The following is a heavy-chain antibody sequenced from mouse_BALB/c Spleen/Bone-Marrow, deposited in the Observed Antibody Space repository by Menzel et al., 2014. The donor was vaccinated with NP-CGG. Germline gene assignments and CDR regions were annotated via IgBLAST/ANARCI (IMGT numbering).Heavy chain of an antibody. Sequence: QVQLKESGSELVRPGASVKLSCKASGYTFTSYWMHWVKQRHGQGLEWIGGINPSNGGTNFNEKFKSKATLTVDKSSSTAYMQLSSLTSEDSAVYYCTREAYYDYDYFDYWGQGTTLTVSS. CDR3: TREAYYDYDYFDY. V-gene: IGHV1S81*02. CDR2: INPSNGGT. J-gene: IGHJ2*01. CDR1: GYTFTSYW. D-gene: IGHD2-4*01.